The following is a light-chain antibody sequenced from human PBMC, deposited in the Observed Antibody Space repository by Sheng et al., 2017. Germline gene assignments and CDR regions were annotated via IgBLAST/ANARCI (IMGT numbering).Light chain of an antibody. Sequence: QSALPQPASVSGSPGQSITISCTGTSGDIGAYNYVSWYQQLPGKVPKLMIYDVSDRPSGVSNRFSGSKSGNTASLTISGLQAEDEADYFCSSFTSTRTWVFGGGTKLTVL. CDR2: DVS. V-gene: IGLV2-14*03. J-gene: IGLJ3*02. CDR1: SGDIGAYNY. CDR3: SSFTSTRTWV.